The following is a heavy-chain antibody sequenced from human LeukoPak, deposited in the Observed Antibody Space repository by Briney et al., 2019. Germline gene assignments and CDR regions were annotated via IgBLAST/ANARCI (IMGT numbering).Heavy chain of an antibody. J-gene: IGHJ3*02. CDR3: ARADYYDSSGPGFDI. V-gene: IGHV4-4*02. Sequence: SETLSLTCAVSGGSISSSNWWSWVRQPPGKGLEWIGEIYHSGSTNYNPSLKSRVTISVDKSKNQFSLKLSSVTAADTAVYYCARADYYDSSGPGFDIWGQGTTVTVSS. D-gene: IGHD3-22*01. CDR2: IYHSGST. CDR1: GGSISSSNW.